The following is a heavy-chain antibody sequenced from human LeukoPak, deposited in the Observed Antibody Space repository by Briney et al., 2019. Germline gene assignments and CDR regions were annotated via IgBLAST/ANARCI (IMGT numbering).Heavy chain of an antibody. CDR1: GLTVSNNY. CDR2: IYSGGST. Sequence: GGSLRLSCAVSGLTVSNNYMSWVRQAPGKGLEWVSVIYSGGSTYYADSVKGRFTISRDNSKNTVYLQMNSLRDEDTAVYYCARNVGYWGQGTLVTVSS. V-gene: IGHV3-53*01. J-gene: IGHJ4*02. D-gene: IGHD1-26*01. CDR3: ARNVGY.